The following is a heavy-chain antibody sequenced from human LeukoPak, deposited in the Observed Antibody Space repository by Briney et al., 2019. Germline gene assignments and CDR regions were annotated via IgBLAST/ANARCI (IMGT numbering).Heavy chain of an antibody. J-gene: IGHJ6*02. CDR2: IYYSGST. CDR3: ARDRPSKEYYDFWSGYPERNYYYYGMDV. V-gene: IGHV4-30-4*01. D-gene: IGHD3-3*01. Sequence: SETLSLTCTVSGGSISSGDYYWSWIRQPPGKGLEWIGYIYYSGSTHYNPSLKSRVTISVDTSKNQFPLKLSSVTAADTAVYYCARDRPSKEYYDFWSGYPERNYYYYGMDVWGQGTTVTVSS. CDR1: GGSISSGDYY.